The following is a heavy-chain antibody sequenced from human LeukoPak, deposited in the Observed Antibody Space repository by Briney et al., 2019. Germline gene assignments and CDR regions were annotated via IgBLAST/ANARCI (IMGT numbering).Heavy chain of an antibody. CDR2: FDPEDGET. Sequence: ASVKVFCKVSGYTLTELSMHWVRQAPGKGLEWMGGFDPEDGETIYAQKFQGRVTMTEDTSTDTAYMELSSLRSEDTAVYYCATDLTTTGTLLAFDYWGQGTLVTVSS. CDR3: ATDLTTTGTLLAFDY. CDR1: GYTLTELS. V-gene: IGHV1-24*01. D-gene: IGHD1-1*01. J-gene: IGHJ4*02.